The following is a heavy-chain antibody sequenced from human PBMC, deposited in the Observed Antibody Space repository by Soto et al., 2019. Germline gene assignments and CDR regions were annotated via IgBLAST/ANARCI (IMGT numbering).Heavy chain of an antibody. CDR1: GFIFSHYN. Sequence: GGSLRLSCVASGFIFSHYNMNWVRQAPGKGLEWVSSFLSGSNYIYYADSMKGRFTVSRDNASNALYLQMNSLRAEDTAVYYCASIGYCNGGSCRQTSYMDVWGRGTTVTVSS. CDR2: FLSGSNYI. V-gene: IGHV3-21*06. D-gene: IGHD2-15*01. CDR3: ASIGYCNGGSCRQTSYMDV. J-gene: IGHJ6*04.